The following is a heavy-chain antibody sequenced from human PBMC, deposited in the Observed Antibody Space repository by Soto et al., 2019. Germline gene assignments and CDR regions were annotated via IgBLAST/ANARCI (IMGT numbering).Heavy chain of an antibody. Sequence: EVQLVESGGGLVKPGGSLRLSCAASGFTFSNAWMNWVRQAPGKGLEWVGRIKSKTDGGTTDYAAPVKGRFTISRDDSNNTLYLQMNSLKTEDTAVYYCTTGDQQYCTNGVWYYYYYGMDVWGQGTTVTVSS. V-gene: IGHV3-15*07. CDR3: TTGDQQYCTNGVWYYYYYGMDV. J-gene: IGHJ6*02. CDR1: GFTFSNAW. D-gene: IGHD2-8*01. CDR2: IKSKTDGGTT.